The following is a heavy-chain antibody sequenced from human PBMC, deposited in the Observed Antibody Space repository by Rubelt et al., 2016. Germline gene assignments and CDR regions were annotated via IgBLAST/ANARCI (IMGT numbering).Heavy chain of an antibody. Sequence: EVQLVESGGGLVQPGGSLRLSCSASGFTFSSYAMHWVRQAPGKGLEYVSAISSNGGSTYYADSVKGRFTISRDNSKNTLYLQMSSLRAEDTAVYYCVKDLVEYQLLSPFDYWGQGTLVTVSS. CDR3: VKDLVEYQLLSPFDY. J-gene: IGHJ4*02. CDR2: ISSNGGST. D-gene: IGHD2-2*01. CDR1: GFTFSSYA. V-gene: IGHV3-64D*06.